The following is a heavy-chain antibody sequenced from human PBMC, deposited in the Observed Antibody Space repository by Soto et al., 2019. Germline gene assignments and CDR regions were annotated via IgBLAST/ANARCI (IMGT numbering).Heavy chain of an antibody. Sequence: QVQLQESGPGLVKPSETLSLTCTVSGGSISSYYWSWIRQPPGKGLEWIGYIYYSGSTNYNPSLKSRVTISVDTSKNQFSLKLSSVTAADTAVYYCARVTAGRWYYFDYWGQGTLVTVSS. CDR3: ARVTAGRWYYFDY. CDR2: IYYSGST. CDR1: GGSISSYY. D-gene: IGHD1-20*01. J-gene: IGHJ4*02. V-gene: IGHV4-59*01.